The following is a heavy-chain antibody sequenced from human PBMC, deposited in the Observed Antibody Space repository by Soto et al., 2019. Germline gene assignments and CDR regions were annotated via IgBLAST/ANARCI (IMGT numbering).Heavy chain of an antibody. CDR3: ARQTSYYYDRWSFEYYYSGMDV. V-gene: IGHV5-51*01. J-gene: IGHJ6*02. D-gene: IGHD3-10*02. CDR2: IYPGDSDT. CDR1: GYSFTSYW. Sequence: HGESLKISCKGAGYSFTSYWSGWGRQMPGKGLEWMGIIYPGDSDTRYSPSFQGQVTISADKSISTAYLQWSSLKASDTAMYYCARQTSYYYDRWSFEYYYSGMDVWGQGTTVTVSS.